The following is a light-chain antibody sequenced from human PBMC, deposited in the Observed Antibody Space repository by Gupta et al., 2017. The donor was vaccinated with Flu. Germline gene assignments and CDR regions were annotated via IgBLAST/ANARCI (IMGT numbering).Light chain of an antibody. CDR1: QSVNSNH. V-gene: IGKV3-20*01. J-gene: IGKJ4*01. CDR2: GAS. CDR3: QQYGSAPVT. Sequence: EIVLTQSPGTLSLSPGERATLSCRASQSVNSNHLAWYQQKPGQAPRLLISGASSRATGIPDRFSGSGSGTDFTLTLSRLEPEDFVVYYCQQYGSAPVTFGGGTKVEIK.